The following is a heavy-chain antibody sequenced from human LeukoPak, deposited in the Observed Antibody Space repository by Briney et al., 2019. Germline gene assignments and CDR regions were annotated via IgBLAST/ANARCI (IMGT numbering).Heavy chain of an antibody. J-gene: IGHJ5*02. CDR2: ISSSSSYI. V-gene: IGHV3-21*01. CDR3: ATDLGDQPHP. D-gene: IGHD3-10*01. CDR1: GFTFSSYS. Sequence: GGSLRLSCAASGFTFSSYSMNWVRQAPGKGLEWVSSISSSSSYIYYADSVKGRFTISRDNAKNSLYLQMNSLRAEDTAVYYCATDLGDQPHPWGQGTLVTVSS.